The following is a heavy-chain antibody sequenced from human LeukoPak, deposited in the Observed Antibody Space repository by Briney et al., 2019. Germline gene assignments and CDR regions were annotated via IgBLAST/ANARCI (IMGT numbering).Heavy chain of an antibody. CDR1: GGTFSSYA. J-gene: IGHJ6*04. Sequence: ASVKVSCKASGGTFSSYAISWVRQAPGQGLEWMGGIIPIFGTANYAQKFQGRVTIAADESTSTAYMELSSLRSEDTAVYYCASRRGSGSYGYYYGMDVWGKGTTVTVSS. CDR2: IIPIFGTA. V-gene: IGHV1-69*13. CDR3: ASRRGSGSYGYYYGMDV. D-gene: IGHD3-10*01.